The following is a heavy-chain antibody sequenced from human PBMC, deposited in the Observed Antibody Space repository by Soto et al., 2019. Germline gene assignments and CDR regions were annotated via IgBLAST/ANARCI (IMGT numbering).Heavy chain of an antibody. D-gene: IGHD6-19*01. J-gene: IGHJ4*02. CDR1: GFTFSSYG. CDR3: AKAEAVAGPQPVDY. Sequence: GGSLRLSCAASGFTFSSYGMHWVRQAPGKGLEWVAVISYDGSNKYYADSVKGRFTISRDNSKNTLYLQMNSLRAEDTAVYYCAKAEAVAGPQPVDYWGQGTLVNVS. V-gene: IGHV3-30*18. CDR2: ISYDGSNK.